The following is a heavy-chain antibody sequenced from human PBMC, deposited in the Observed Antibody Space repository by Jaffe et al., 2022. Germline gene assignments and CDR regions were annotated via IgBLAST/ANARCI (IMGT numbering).Heavy chain of an antibody. D-gene: IGHD3-16*02. J-gene: IGHJ4*02. CDR3: ASGVEGDYIWGSYRPSGVY. V-gene: IGHV4-39*01. Sequence: QLQLQESGPGLVKPSETLSLTCTVSGGSISSSSYYWGWIRQPPGKGLEWIGSIYYSGSTYYNPSLKSRVTISVDTSKNQFSLKLSSVTAADTAVYYCASGVEGDYIWGSYRPSGVYWGQGTLVTVSS. CDR2: IYYSGST. CDR1: GGSISSSSYY.